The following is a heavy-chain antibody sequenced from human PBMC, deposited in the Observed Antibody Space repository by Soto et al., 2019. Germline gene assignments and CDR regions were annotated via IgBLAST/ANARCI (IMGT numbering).Heavy chain of an antibody. Sequence: PETLSLTCSVSDGSITSFYWSWIRQAPGQGLEWIGHIYFSGSSNYNPSFKSRGTLSGDTSKNHFSLKLTSVTAADTAVYYCARDSYYDENVNLGPAAFEIWGQGTVVTVSS. CDR2: IYFSGSS. CDR3: ARDSYYDENVNLGPAAFEI. D-gene: IGHD3-3*01. J-gene: IGHJ3*02. CDR1: DGSITSFY. V-gene: IGHV4-59*01.